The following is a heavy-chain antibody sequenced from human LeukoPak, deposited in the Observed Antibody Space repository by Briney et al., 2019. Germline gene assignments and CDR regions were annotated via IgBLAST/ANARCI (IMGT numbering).Heavy chain of an antibody. V-gene: IGHV3-21*06. D-gene: IGHD5-12*01. J-gene: IGHJ6*03. CDR1: GFTFSSYG. Sequence: PGRSLRLSCAASGFTFSSYGMHWVRQAPGKGLEWVSCIHGSASYNYYADSVKGRFTISRDSAKNSLYLEMSSLRVEDTAVYYCVRAFGGYDSQRFHYNMDVWGKGTTVTVSS. CDR3: VRAFGGYDSQRFHYNMDV. CDR2: IHGSASYN.